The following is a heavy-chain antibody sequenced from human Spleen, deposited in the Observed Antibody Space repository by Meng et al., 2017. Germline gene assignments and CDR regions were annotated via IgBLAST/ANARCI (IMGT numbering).Heavy chain of an antibody. V-gene: IGHV4-34*02. CDR1: GGSFSAYY. Sequence: QVPLQNGGEGLLKPSETLSRTCDVYGGSFSAYYWSWIRQPPGKGLEWIGENNLSGSTNYNPSLKSRVTISVDTSKNQFSLKLTSVTAADTAVYYCAVGVIDNLDHWGQGMLVTVSS. D-gene: IGHD3-16*02. CDR2: NNLSGST. CDR3: AVGVIDNLDH. J-gene: IGHJ4*02.